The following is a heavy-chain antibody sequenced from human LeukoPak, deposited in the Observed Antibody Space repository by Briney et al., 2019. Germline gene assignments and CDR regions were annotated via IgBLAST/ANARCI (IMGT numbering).Heavy chain of an antibody. CDR3: ARGWDFSSGYYILDFDY. Sequence: ASVKVSCKASGYTFTSYYMHWVRQAPGQGLEWMGWINPNIGGTNYAQKFQGRVTMTRDTSTSTAYMELSRLRSDDTAVYYCARGWDFSSGYYILDFDYWGQGTLVTVSS. J-gene: IGHJ4*02. CDR1: GYTFTSYY. V-gene: IGHV1-2*02. CDR2: INPNIGGT. D-gene: IGHD3-3*01.